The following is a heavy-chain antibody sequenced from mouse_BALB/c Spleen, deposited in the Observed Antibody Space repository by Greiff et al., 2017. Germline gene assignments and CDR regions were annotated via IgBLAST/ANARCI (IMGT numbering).Heavy chain of an antibody. CDR2: ISSGGSYT. CDR1: GFTFSSYG. Sequence: EVHLVESGGDLVKPGGSLKLSCAASGFTFSSYGMSWVRQTPDKRLEWVATISSGGSYTYYPDSVKGRFTISRDNAKNTLYLQMSSLKSEDTAMYYCATNYYGSSPYFDVWGAGTTVTVSS. V-gene: IGHV5-6*01. CDR3: ATNYYGSSPYFDV. J-gene: IGHJ1*01. D-gene: IGHD1-1*01.